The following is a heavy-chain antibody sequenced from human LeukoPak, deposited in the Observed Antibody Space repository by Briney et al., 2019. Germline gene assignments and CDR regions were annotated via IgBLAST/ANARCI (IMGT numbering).Heavy chain of an antibody. CDR3: AKGSYYDSSGSFYFDY. CDR1: GFTFSSYA. V-gene: IGHV3-23*01. Sequence: GASLRLSYAASGFTFSSYAMSWVRQAPGKGLEWVSGISGSGDNTYYADSVKGRFTISRDNSKNTLYVQVNSLGTEDTAAYYCAKGSYYDSSGSFYFDYWGQGTLVTVSS. J-gene: IGHJ4*02. D-gene: IGHD3-22*01. CDR2: ISGSGDNT.